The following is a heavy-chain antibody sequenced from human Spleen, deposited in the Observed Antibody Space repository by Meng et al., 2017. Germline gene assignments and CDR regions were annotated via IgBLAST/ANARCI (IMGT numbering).Heavy chain of an antibody. Sequence: SVKVSCKASGYTFSSHGISWVRQAPGHGLEWMGRIIPILGIANYAQKFQGRVTITADKSTSTAYMELSSLRSEDTAVYYCARGEITMVRGVNLDYWGQGTLVTVSS. D-gene: IGHD3-10*01. CDR3: ARGEITMVRGVNLDY. CDR2: IIPILGIA. CDR1: GYTFSSHG. V-gene: IGHV1-69*04. J-gene: IGHJ4*02.